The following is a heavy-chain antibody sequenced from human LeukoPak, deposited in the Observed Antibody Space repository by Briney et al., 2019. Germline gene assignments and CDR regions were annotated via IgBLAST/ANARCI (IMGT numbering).Heavy chain of an antibody. D-gene: IGHD5-24*01. CDR1: GGSISSGGYY. Sequence: PSQTLSLTCAVSGGSISSGGYYWSWIRQPPGKGLEWIGEINHSGSTNYNPSLKSRVTISVDTSKNQFSLKLSSVTAADTAVYYCARRWRWPSEGADYWGQGTLVTVSS. CDR2: INHSGST. J-gene: IGHJ4*02. V-gene: IGHV4-30-2*01. CDR3: ARRWRWPSEGADY.